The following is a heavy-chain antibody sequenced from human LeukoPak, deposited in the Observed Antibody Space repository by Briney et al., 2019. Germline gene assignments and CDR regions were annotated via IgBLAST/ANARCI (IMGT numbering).Heavy chain of an antibody. CDR3: ARSPDGYYYVGYFQH. Sequence: GGSLRLSCAASGFTFSTYEMNWVRQAPGKGLEWVSHISSGGSTIYYADSVKGRFTISRDNSKNTLYLQMNSLRAEDTAVYYCARSPDGYYYVGYFQHWGQGTLVTVSS. CDR1: GFTFSTYE. V-gene: IGHV3-48*03. J-gene: IGHJ1*01. D-gene: IGHD3-22*01. CDR2: ISSGGSTI.